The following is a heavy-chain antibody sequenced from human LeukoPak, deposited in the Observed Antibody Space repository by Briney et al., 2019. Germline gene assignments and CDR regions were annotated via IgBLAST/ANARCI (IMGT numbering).Heavy chain of an antibody. D-gene: IGHD3-10*01. CDR1: GGSISSYS. Sequence: SETLSLTCTVSGGSISSYSLSWIRQPPGKGLEWIGYIYYSGTTNNNPLLKSRVTISVDTSKNQFSLNLSSVTAADTAVYYCARSELLWFGGVNSGFDYWGQGTLVTVSS. J-gene: IGHJ4*02. CDR2: IYYSGTT. V-gene: IGHV4-59*01. CDR3: ARSELLWFGGVNSGFDY.